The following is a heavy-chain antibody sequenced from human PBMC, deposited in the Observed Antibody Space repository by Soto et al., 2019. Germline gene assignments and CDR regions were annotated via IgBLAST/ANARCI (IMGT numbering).Heavy chain of an antibody. V-gene: IGHV5-10-1*01. CDR1: GYSFTSYW. CDR2: IDPSDSYT. D-gene: IGHD3-10*01. CDR3: ARLLTLGGYGSGSYRCHGMDV. Sequence: GESLKIACKGSGYSFTSYWISWVRQMPGKGLEWMGRIDPSDSYTNYSPSFQGHVTISADKSISTAYLQWSSLKASDTAMYYCARLLTLGGYGSGSYRCHGMDVWGQGTTVTVSS. J-gene: IGHJ6*02.